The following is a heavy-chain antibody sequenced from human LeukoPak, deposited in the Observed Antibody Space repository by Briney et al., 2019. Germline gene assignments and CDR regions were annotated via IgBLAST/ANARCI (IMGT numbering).Heavy chain of an antibody. CDR1: GFTFSSYW. CDR3: ARVDIVVAPAARGGYYYYYYMDA. J-gene: IGHJ6*03. Sequence: GGSLRLSCAASGFTFSSYWMSWVRQAPGKGLEWVANIKQDGSEKYYVDSVKGRFTISRDNAKNSLYLQMNSLRAEDTAVYYCARVDIVVAPAARGGYYYYYYMDAWGKGTTVTVSS. D-gene: IGHD2-2*01. V-gene: IGHV3-7*04. CDR2: IKQDGSEK.